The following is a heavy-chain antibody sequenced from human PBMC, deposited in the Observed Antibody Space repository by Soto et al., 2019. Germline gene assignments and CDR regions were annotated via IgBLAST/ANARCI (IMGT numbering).Heavy chain of an antibody. J-gene: IGHJ6*02. CDR1: GYSFTSYW. CDR2: IDPSDSYT. Sequence: PGESLKISCKGSGYSFTSYWISWVRQMPGKGLEWMGRIDPSDSYTNYSPPFQGHVTISADKSISTAYLQWSSLKASDTAMYYCARQSSYYYDSSGYSGYYGMDVWGQGTTVTVSS. V-gene: IGHV5-10-1*01. CDR3: ARQSSYYYDSSGYSGYYGMDV. D-gene: IGHD3-22*01.